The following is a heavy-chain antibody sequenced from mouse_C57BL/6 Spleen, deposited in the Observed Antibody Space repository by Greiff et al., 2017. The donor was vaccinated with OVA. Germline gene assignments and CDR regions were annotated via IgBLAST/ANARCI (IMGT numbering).Heavy chain of an antibody. D-gene: IGHD1-1*01. J-gene: IGHJ4*01. CDR1: GFSLTSYG. V-gene: IGHV2-2*01. CDR2: IWSGGST. CDR3: ARSLDGRYAMDY. Sequence: VQLVESGPGLVQPSQSLSITCTVSGFSLTSYGVHWVRQSPGKGLEWLGVIWSGGSTDYNAAFISRLSISKDNSKSQVFFKMNSLQADDTAIYYCARSLDGRYAMDYWGQGTSVTVSS.